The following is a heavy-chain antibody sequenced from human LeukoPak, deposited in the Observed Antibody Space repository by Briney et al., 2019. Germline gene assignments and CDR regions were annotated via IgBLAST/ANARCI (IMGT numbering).Heavy chain of an antibody. D-gene: IGHD2-15*01. V-gene: IGHV4-34*01. J-gene: IGHJ5*02. Sequence: PETLSLTCAVYGGSLSGYYRRWIRQPPGRGLEWIGEINLSGSTNYIPSLNSRVTISVDTSKNQLSPKLSSVTAADTAVYYCARGTYCSGGSCYDNWFDPWGQGTLVTVSS. CDR3: ARGTYCSGGSCYDNWFDP. CDR1: GGSLSGYY. CDR2: INLSGST.